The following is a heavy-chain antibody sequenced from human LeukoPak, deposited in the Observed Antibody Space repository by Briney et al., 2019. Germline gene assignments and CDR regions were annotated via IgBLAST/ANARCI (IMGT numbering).Heavy chain of an antibody. CDR3: ARDPNSAL. D-gene: IGHD4-23*01. V-gene: IGHV4-59*12. Sequence: PSETLSLTCTVSGGSISRYYWSWIRQPPGKGLEWIGYIYYSGSTNYNPSLKSRVSISVDTSKNQFSLKLSSVTAADTAVYYCARDPNSALWGQGTLVTVSS. CDR2: IYYSGST. CDR1: GGSISRYY. J-gene: IGHJ4*02.